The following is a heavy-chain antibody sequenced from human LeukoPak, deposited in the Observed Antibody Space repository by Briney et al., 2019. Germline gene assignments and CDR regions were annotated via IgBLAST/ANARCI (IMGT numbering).Heavy chain of an antibody. D-gene: IGHD5-18*01. CDR2: INHSGST. Sequence: SETLSLTCAVYGGSFSGYYWSWIRQPPGKGLEWIGEINHSGSTNYNPSLKSRVTISVDTSKNQFSLKLSSVTAADTAVYYCARRSDTAMGTFDYWGQGTLVTASS. CDR1: GGSFSGYY. J-gene: IGHJ4*02. CDR3: ARRSDTAMGTFDY. V-gene: IGHV4-34*01.